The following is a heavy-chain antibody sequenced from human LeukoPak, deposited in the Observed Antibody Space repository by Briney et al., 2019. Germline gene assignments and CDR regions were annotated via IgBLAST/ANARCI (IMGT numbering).Heavy chain of an antibody. CDR2: INPNSGGT. D-gene: IGHD3-9*01. J-gene: IGHJ4*02. V-gene: IGHV1-2*02. Sequence: GASVKVSCKASGYTFTGYYMHWVRQAPGQGLEWMGWINPNSGGTNYAQKFQCRVTMTRDTSISKDYMEMSRLRSDDTAVYYCARLGGGGILTGPLNYWGQGTLVTVSS. CDR3: ARLGGGGILTGPLNY. CDR1: GYTFTGYY.